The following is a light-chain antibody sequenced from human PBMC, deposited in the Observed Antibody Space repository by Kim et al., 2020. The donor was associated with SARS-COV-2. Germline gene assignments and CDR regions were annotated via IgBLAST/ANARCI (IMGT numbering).Light chain of an antibody. V-gene: IGKV1-27*01. CDR2: AAS. J-gene: IGKJ1*01. Sequence: SVGDRVTITCRASQGISNYLAWYQQKPGKVPKLLIYAASTLQSGVPSRFSGSGSGTDFTLTISSLQPEDVATYYCQKYNSAPTWTFGQGTKVDIK. CDR1: QGISNY. CDR3: QKYNSAPTWT.